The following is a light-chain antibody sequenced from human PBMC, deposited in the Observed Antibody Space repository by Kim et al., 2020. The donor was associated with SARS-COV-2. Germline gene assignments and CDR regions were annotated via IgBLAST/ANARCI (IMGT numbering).Light chain of an antibody. V-gene: IGKV1-27*01. CDR2: AAS. J-gene: IGKJ1*01. Sequence: SVGDRVTITCRASQGISNYLAWYQQKPGKVPKLLIYAASTLQSGVPSRFSGSGSGTDFTLTISSLQPEDVATYYCQKYNSAPTWTFGQGTKVDIK. CDR1: QGISNY. CDR3: QKYNSAPTWT.